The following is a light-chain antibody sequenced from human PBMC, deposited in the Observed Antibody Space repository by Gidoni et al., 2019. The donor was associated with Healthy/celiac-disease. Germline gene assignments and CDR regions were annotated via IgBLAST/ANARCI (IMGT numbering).Light chain of an antibody. CDR2: DVS. CDR1: SSDVGGYNY. J-gene: IGLJ1*01. V-gene: IGLV2-11*01. Sequence: QSALTQPRTVSGSPGQSVTISCTGTSSDVGGYNYVSWYQQHPGKAPKLMIYDVSKRPSGVPDCFSGSKSGNTASRTISGLQAEDEADYYCCSYAGSYTFYVFGTGTKVTVL. CDR3: CSYAGSYTFYV.